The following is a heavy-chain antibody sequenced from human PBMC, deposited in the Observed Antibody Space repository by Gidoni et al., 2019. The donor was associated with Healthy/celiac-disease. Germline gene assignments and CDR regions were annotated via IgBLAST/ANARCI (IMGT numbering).Heavy chain of an antibody. V-gene: IGHV3-11*06. Sequence: QVQLVASGGGLVKPGGSLRLSCAASGFTFSDYYMSWIRQAPGKGLEWVSYISSSSSYTNYADSVKGRFTISRDNAKNSLYLQMNSLRAEDTAVYYCARLAYCGGDCYSFDYWGQGTLVTVSS. CDR3: ARLAYCGGDCYSFDY. J-gene: IGHJ4*02. D-gene: IGHD2-21*02. CDR2: ISSSSSYT. CDR1: GFTFSDYY.